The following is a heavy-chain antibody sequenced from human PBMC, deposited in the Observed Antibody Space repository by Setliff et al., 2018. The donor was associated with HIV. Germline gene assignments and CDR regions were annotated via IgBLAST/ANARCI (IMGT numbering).Heavy chain of an antibody. J-gene: IGHJ3*02. CDR3: ARGQGCGGGCHYAFEM. CDR1: GGSISSNTAYS. Sequence: SETLSLTCTVSGGSISSNTAYSWAWIRQPPGKGLEWIGSIYHSGNTYYMPSLQSRVTISVDMSKNQFSLNLNSVTAADTAVYYCARGQGCGGGCHYAFEMWGQGTMVTVSS. V-gene: IGHV4-39*01. D-gene: IGHD2-21*02. CDR2: IYHSGNT.